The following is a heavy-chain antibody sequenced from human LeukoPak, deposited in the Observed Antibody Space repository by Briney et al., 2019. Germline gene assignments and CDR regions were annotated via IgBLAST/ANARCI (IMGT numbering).Heavy chain of an antibody. CDR1: GFTFSSSA. Sequence: GESLRLSCAASGFTFSSSAMSWVRQAPGKGLEWVSAISNNGGYTYYADSVQGRFTISRDNSKSTLCLQMNSLRAEDTAGYYCAKPLGYCSDGSCYFPYWGQGTLVTVSS. J-gene: IGHJ4*02. V-gene: IGHV3-23*01. CDR2: ISNNGGYT. CDR3: AKPLGYCSDGSCYFPY. D-gene: IGHD2-15*01.